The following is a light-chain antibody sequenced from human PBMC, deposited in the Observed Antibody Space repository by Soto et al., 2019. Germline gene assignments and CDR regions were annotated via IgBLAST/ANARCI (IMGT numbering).Light chain of an antibody. CDR3: QQYDTIPPS. V-gene: IGKV1-33*01. J-gene: IGKJ2*03. CDR2: DAS. CDR1: QHINSY. Sequence: DVQMTQSPSSLSASIGARVTITCQASQHINSYLCWYQKNPGKAPKLLIYDASNLGTGVQSRFSGSGSGTDFSFTITNLQPEDFAKYYCQQYDTIPPSFVQGTKLDFK.